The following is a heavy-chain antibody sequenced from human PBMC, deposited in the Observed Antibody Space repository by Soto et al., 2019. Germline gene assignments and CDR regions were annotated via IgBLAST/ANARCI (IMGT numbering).Heavy chain of an antibody. V-gene: IGHV3-30*18. CDR3: AKDRSDYVWGSYRYTGYYHGMDV. CDR2: ISYDGSNK. Sequence: QVQLVESGGGVVQPGRSLRLSCAASGFTFSSYGMHWVRQAPGKGLEWVAVISYDGSNKYYADSVKGRFTISRDNSKNTXXLXMXTLRAEDTAVYYCAKDRSDYVWGSYRYTGYYHGMDVWGQGTTVTVSS. CDR1: GFTFSSYG. D-gene: IGHD3-16*02. J-gene: IGHJ6*02.